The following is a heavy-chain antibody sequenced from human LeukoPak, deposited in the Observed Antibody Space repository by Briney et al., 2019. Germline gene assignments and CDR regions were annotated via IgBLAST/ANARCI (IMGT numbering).Heavy chain of an antibody. Sequence: SETLSLTCTVSGGSIRSSSYYWGWIRQPPGKGLEWIGNIYYSGSTYYNPSLKSRATVSVDTSKNQFSLKLSSVTAADTAVYYCARHGGSPDWFDPWGQGTLVIVSS. J-gene: IGHJ5*02. CDR1: GGSIRSSSYY. D-gene: IGHD6-19*01. CDR3: ARHGGSPDWFDP. CDR2: IYYSGST. V-gene: IGHV4-39*01.